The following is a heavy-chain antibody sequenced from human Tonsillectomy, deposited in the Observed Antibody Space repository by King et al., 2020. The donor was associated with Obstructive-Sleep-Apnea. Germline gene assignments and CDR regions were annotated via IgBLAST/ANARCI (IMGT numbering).Heavy chain of an antibody. V-gene: IGHV4-34*01. CDR2: INHSGST. CDR1: GGSFSGYY. CDR3: ARGIRDPITIFGDV. D-gene: IGHD3-3*01. J-gene: IGHJ6*02. Sequence: VQLQQWGAGLLKPSETLSLTCAVSGGSFSGYYWSWIRQPPGKGLEWIGEINHSGSTNYNPSLKSRVTISVDTSKNQFSLKLSSVTAADTAVYYCARGIRDPITIFGDVWGQGTTVTVSS.